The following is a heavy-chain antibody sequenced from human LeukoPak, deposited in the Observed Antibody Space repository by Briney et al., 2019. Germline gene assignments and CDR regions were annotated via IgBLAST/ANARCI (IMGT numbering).Heavy chain of an antibody. V-gene: IGHV3-23*01. CDR1: GFTFSSYA. J-gene: IGHJ4*02. CDR3: AEEVGLMVRGVIRYDY. Sequence: GGSLRLSCAASGFTFSSYAMSWVRQAPGKGLEWVSAISGSGGSTYYADSVKGRFTISRDNSKNTLYLQMNSLRAEDTAVYYCAEEVGLMVRGVIRYDYWGQGTLVTVAS. CDR2: ISGSGGST. D-gene: IGHD3-10*01.